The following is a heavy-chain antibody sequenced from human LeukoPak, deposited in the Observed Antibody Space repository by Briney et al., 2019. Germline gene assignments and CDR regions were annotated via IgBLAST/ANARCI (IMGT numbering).Heavy chain of an antibody. J-gene: IGHJ4*02. CDR3: AKDLPRRSSYYVFDY. V-gene: IGHV3-9*01. Sequence: GRSLRLSCAASGFTFDDHAMHWIRQVRGKGLESVSGISWNSGSVAYADSVKGRFTISRDNAKNSLYLQMNSLRAEDTALYYCAKDLPRRSSYYVFDYWGQGTLVTVSS. D-gene: IGHD1-26*01. CDR1: GFTFDDHA. CDR2: ISWNSGSV.